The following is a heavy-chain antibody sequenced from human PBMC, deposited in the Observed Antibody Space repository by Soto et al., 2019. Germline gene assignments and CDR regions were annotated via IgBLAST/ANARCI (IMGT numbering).Heavy chain of an antibody. CDR1: GGSFNRHT. Sequence: QVQLVQSGAEVRKPGSSVRVSCKASGGSFNRHTISWVRQAPGQGLEWMGGIIPIFGTANHAQKFQGRVTIIADESTSTVYMELSSLRSEDTAVYYCARDRHSSGWYWYFDLWGRGTLVTVSS. D-gene: IGHD6-19*01. J-gene: IGHJ2*01. V-gene: IGHV1-69*01. CDR3: ARDRHSSGWYWYFDL. CDR2: IIPIFGTA.